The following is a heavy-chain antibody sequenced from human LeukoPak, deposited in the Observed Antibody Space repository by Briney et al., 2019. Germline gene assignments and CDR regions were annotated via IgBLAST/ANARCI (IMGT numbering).Heavy chain of an antibody. CDR1: GFTFSTYS. Sequence: PGGSLRLSCAASGFTFSTYSMNWVRQAPGKGLEWVSSISSSGSYIYYADSVKGRFTISRDNAKNSLYLQMNSLRAEDTAVYYCARGSGVQVWSRLGYWGQGTLVTVSS. CDR3: ARGSGVQVWSRLGY. D-gene: IGHD5-18*01. J-gene: IGHJ4*02. CDR2: ISSSGSYI. V-gene: IGHV3-21*01.